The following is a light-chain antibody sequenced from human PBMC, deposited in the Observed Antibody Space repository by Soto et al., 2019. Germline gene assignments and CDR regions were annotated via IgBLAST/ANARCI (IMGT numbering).Light chain of an antibody. J-gene: IGKJ2*01. Sequence: EIVLTQSPATLSLSPGERATLSCRASQSVSSYLAWYQQKPGQAPRLLIYDASNRATGIPARFSGSGSGTDFTLTIHSLEPEDFAVYYCQQRSAFGQGTKLEIK. V-gene: IGKV3-11*01. CDR2: DAS. CDR3: QQRSA. CDR1: QSVSSY.